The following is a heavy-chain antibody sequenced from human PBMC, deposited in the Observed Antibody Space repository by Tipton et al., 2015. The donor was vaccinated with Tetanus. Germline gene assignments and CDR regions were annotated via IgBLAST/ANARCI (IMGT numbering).Heavy chain of an antibody. CDR3: AKDQGVVVPAVSYYFDY. J-gene: IGHJ4*02. CDR1: GFTFSSYS. D-gene: IGHD2-2*01. V-gene: IGHV3-21*01. CDR2: ISSSTAYI. Sequence: SLRLSCAASGFTFSSYSMNWVRQAPGKGLEWVSSISSSTAYIYYADSVKGRFTISRDNAKNSLYLQMNSLRAEDTAVYYCAKDQGVVVPAVSYYFDYWGQGTLVTVSS.